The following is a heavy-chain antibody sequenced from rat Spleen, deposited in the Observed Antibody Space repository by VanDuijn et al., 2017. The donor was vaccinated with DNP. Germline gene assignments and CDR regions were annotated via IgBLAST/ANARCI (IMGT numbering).Heavy chain of an antibody. D-gene: IGHD4-6*01. J-gene: IGHJ4*01. CDR2: ITTSGDST. CDR3: ARWAMDA. V-gene: IGHV5S13*01. Sequence: EVKLVESGGGLVQPGGSLKLSCAASGFIFSNYDMAWVRQAPTKGLEWVASITTSGDSTSSPDSVKGRFTISRDNAKNTLYLQMNSLRSEDMATYYCARWAMDAWGQGTSVTVSS. CDR1: GFIFSNYD.